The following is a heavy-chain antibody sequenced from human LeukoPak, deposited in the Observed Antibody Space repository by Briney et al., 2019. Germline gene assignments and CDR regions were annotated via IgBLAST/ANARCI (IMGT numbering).Heavy chain of an antibody. D-gene: IGHD3-10*01. J-gene: IGHJ5*02. CDR2: IYHSGST. CDR3: ARHTELGRTYYYGSGTTYWFDP. Sequence: KPSETLSLTCAVSGYSISSGYYWGWIRQPPGKGLEWIGSIYHSGSTYYNPSPKSRVTISVDTSKNQFSLKLSSVTAADTTVYYCARHTELGRTYYYGSGTTYWFDPWGQGTLVTVSS. V-gene: IGHV4-38-2*01. CDR1: GYSISSGYY.